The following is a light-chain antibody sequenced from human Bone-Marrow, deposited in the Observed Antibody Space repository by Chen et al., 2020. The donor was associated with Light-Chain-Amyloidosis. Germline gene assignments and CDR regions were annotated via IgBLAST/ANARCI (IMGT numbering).Light chain of an antibody. CDR3: QVWERSSDRPV. J-gene: IGLJ3*02. CDR2: DDS. V-gene: IGLV3-21*02. CDR1: DIGSTS. Sequence: SYVLTQPSSVSVAPGQTATIACGGKDIGSTSVHWYQQTPGQAPLLVVYDDSDRPAGIPGRLSGSNSGNPATLTISRVEAGDEADNLCQVWERSSDRPVFGGGTKLTVL.